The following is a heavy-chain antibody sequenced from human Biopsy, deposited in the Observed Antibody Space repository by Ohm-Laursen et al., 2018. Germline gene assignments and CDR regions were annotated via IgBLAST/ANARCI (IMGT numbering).Heavy chain of an antibody. Sequence: GTLSLTCNVSGGDINNYYWSWIRQLAGKGLEWIGRIYPGGSTNYNPSLKSRVTMSVDTSKKQLSLRLRSVTAADTAMYYCASVVLGPTNDAFDLWGQGTMVVVSS. CDR3: ASVVLGPTNDAFDL. CDR1: GGDINNYY. J-gene: IGHJ3*01. V-gene: IGHV4-4*07. CDR2: IYPGGST. D-gene: IGHD3-22*01.